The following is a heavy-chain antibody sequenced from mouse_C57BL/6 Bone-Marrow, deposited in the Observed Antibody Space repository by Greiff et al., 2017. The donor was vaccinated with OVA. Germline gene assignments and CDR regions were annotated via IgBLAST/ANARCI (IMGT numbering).Heavy chain of an antibody. J-gene: IGHJ3*01. V-gene: IGHV14-4*01. D-gene: IGHD5-2*01. CDR1: GFNIKDDY. CDR3: TTWNTPFAY. Sequence: EVQLQQSGAELVRPGASVKLSCTASGFNIKDDYMHWVKQRPEQGLEWIGWIDPENGDTEYASKFQGKATITADTSSNTACLQLSSLTSEDTAVYYCTTWNTPFAYGGQGTLVTVSA. CDR2: IDPENGDT.